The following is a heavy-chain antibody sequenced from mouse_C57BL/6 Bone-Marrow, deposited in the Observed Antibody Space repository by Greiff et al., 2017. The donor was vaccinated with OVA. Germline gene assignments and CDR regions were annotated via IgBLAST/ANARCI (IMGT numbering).Heavy chain of an antibody. CDR3: TREAGFYYGSSYWYFDV. CDR2: IYPGNSDT. V-gene: IGHV1-5*01. Sequence: EVQLQQSGTVLARPGASVKMSCKTSGYTFTSYWMHWVKQRPGQGLEWIGAIYPGNSDTSYNQKFKGKAKLTAVTSASTAYMELSSLTNEDSAVYYCTREAGFYYGSSYWYFDVWGTGTTVTVSS. CDR1: GYTFTSYW. D-gene: IGHD1-1*01. J-gene: IGHJ1*03.